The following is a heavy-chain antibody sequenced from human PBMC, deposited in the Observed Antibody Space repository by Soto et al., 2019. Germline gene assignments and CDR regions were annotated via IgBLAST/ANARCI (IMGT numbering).Heavy chain of an antibody. Sequence: SETLSLTCAVSDYSISSGYYWGWIRQPPGKGLEWIGSMYHSGTSSYNPSLKSRVTMSVDTSKNEFSLKLSSVTAADTAVYYSARDHYSSGYMVSPYWGQGALVTVSS. CDR1: DYSISSGYY. CDR2: MYHSGTS. D-gene: IGHD6-25*01. CDR3: ARDHYSSGYMVSPY. V-gene: IGHV4-38-2*02. J-gene: IGHJ4*02.